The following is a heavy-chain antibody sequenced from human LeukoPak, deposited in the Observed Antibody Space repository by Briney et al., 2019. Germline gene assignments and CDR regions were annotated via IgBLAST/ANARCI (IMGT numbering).Heavy chain of an antibody. CDR3: ASTERCSTTCPLDY. J-gene: IGHJ4*02. CDR2: INHSGST. V-gene: IGHV4-34*01. Sequence: SETLSLTCAVYGGSFSGNYWSWIRQPPGKGLEWIGEINHSGSTNYNPSLNSRVTISLDTSMKKFSLKLNSVTAADTAVYYCASTERCSTTCPLDYWGQGTLVTVSS. D-gene: IGHD2-2*01. CDR1: GGSFSGNY.